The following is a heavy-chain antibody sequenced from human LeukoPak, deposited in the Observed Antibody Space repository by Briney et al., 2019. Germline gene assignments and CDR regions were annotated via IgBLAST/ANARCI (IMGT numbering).Heavy chain of an antibody. V-gene: IGHV6-1*01. CDR2: TYYRSKWYN. J-gene: IGHJ4*02. CDR3: ASSHGRFHEMANDY. CDR1: GDSVSSNSAA. D-gene: IGHD5-24*01. Sequence: SQTLSLTCAISGDSVSSNSAAWNWIRQSPSRGLEWLGRTYYRSKWYNDYAVSVKSRITINPDTSKNQFSLQLNSVTPEDTAVYYCASSHGRFHEMANDYWGQGTLVTVSS.